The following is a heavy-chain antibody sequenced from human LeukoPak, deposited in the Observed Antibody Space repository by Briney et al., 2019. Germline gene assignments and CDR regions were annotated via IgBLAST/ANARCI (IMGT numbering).Heavy chain of an antibody. CDR1: GGSISSYY. V-gene: IGHV4-59*12. D-gene: IGHD2-15*01. Sequence: SETLSLTCTVSGGSISSYYWSWIRQPPGKGLEWIGYIYYSGSTNYNPSLKSRVTISVDTSKNQFSLKLSSVTAANTAVYYCARDRFVVNWFDPWGQGTLVTVSS. J-gene: IGHJ5*02. CDR2: IYYSGST. CDR3: ARDRFVVNWFDP.